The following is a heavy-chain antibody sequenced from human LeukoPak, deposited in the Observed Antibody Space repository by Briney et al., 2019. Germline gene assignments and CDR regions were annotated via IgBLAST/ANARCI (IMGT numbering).Heavy chain of an antibody. V-gene: IGHV3-23*01. D-gene: IGHD1-26*01. CDR2: ISGSGGST. CDR3: AKDRAGSYWWQDY. J-gene: IGHJ4*02. CDR1: GFTFSSYA. Sequence: GGSLRLSCAASGFTFSSYAMSWVRQAPGKGLEWVSAISGSGGSTYYTDSVKGRFTISRDNSKNTLYLQMNSLRAEDTAVYYCAKDRAGSYWWQDYWGQGTLVTVSS.